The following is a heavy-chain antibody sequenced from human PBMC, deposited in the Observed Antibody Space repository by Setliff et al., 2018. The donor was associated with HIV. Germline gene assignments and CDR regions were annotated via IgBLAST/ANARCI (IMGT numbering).Heavy chain of an antibody. V-gene: IGHV5-51*01. J-gene: IGHJ3*01. Sequence: GESLKISCKDSGDKYINYWLGWVRQMPGEGLEWIGVIYPSASDTRYSPSFNGQVTISADKSINTAYLQWSGLRASYTDMYYCAKGGGLSFRYHDWFVQSWGQGTLVTVSS. D-gene: IGHD3-9*01. CDR1: GDKYINYW. CDR2: IYPSASDT. CDR3: AKGGGLSFRYHDWFVQS.